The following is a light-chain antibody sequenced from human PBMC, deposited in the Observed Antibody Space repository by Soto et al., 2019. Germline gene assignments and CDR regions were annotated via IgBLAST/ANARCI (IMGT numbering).Light chain of an antibody. CDR1: QSIGDR. CDR2: GAS. J-gene: IGKJ2*01. Sequence: DIQMTQSPSTLSASVGGRVTITCRASQSIGDRLAWYKQKPGKAPKLLIYGASNLESGVPSRFSGSGSGTEFTLPISSLQPDDFATYFCQQYNNYRYTFGRGTKLEI. CDR3: QQYNNYRYT. V-gene: IGKV1-5*01.